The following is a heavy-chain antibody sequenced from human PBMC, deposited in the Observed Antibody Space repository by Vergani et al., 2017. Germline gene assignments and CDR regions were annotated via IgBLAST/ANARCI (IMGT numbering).Heavy chain of an antibody. J-gene: IGHJ6*02. CDR2: IYYSGST. D-gene: IGHD6-6*01. CDR1: GGSISSGGYY. Sequence: QVQLQESGPGLVKPSQPLSLTCPVSGGSISSGGYYWSWIRQHPGKGLEWIGYIYYSGSTNYNPSLKSRVTISVDTSKNQFSLKLSAVTAADTAVYYCARGRIAARRTYYYYGMDVWGQGTTVTVSS. CDR3: ARGRIAARRTYYYYGMDV. V-gene: IGHV4-31*03.